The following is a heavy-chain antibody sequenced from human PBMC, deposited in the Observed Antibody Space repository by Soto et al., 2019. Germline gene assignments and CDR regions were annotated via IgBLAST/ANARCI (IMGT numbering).Heavy chain of an antibody. CDR2: IKQDGSEK. D-gene: IGHD2-15*01. V-gene: IGHV3-7*01. Sequence: EVQLVESGGGLVQPGGSLRLSCAASGFTFSSYWMSGVRQAPGKGLEWVANIKQDGSEKYYVDSVKGRFTISRDNAKNSLYLQMNSLRAEDTAVYYCERDIVVVVAATLPHYFDYWGHGTLVTVSS. J-gene: IGHJ4*01. CDR1: GFTFSSYW. CDR3: ERDIVVVVAATLPHYFDY.